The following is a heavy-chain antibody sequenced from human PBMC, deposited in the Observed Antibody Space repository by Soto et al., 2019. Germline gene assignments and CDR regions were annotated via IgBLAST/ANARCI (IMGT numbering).Heavy chain of an antibody. V-gene: IGHV4-4*07. J-gene: IGHJ4*02. CDR3: ARVGDSGYYWYFDY. D-gene: IGHD3-22*01. CDR2: IYTSGST. CDR1: GSSISSYY. Sequence: SETLSPPCTVSGSSISSYYWSWIRQPAGKGLEWLGRIYTSGSTNYNPSLKSRVTMSVDTTKNQFYLELNSGTAAGTAVYYCARVGDSGYYWYFDYWGQGALVTVS.